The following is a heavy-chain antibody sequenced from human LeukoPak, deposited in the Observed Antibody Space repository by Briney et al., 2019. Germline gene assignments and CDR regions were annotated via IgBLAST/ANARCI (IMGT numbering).Heavy chain of an antibody. J-gene: IGHJ6*04. CDR1: GFTFSSYG. CDR3: AKDDIVVVPAAYYYYYSYGMDV. CDR2: ISYVGSNK. D-gene: IGHD2-2*01. Sequence: PGRSLRLSCAASGFTFSSYGMHWVRQAPSKGLEWVAVISYVGSNKYYADSVKGRFTISRDNSKNTLYLQINSLRAEDTAVYYCAKDDIVVVPAAYYYYYSYGMDVWGKGTTVTVSS. V-gene: IGHV3-30*18.